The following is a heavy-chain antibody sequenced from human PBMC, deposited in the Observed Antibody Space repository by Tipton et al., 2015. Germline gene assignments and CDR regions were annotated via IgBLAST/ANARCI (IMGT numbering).Heavy chain of an antibody. Sequence: TLSLTCTVSGVSVNSYYWGWIRQPPGKGLEWIGYISFSDTTHYNPSLKSRITISLNTSKNQFSLKMSSVTAADTAVYFCARDLEHGMDVWGQGTTVTVS. J-gene: IGHJ6*02. CDR2: ISFSDTT. CDR3: ARDLEHGMDV. V-gene: IGHV4-59*02. CDR1: GVSVNSYY.